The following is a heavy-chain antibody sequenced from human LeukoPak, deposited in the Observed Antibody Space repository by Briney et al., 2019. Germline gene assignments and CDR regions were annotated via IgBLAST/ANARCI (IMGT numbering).Heavy chain of an antibody. CDR1: GYTLTELS. CDR3: ATQGGYCSSTSCYGSQYYYYMDV. Sequence: ASVKVSCKVSGYTLTELSMHWVRQAPGKGLEWMGGFDPEDGETIYAQKFQGRVTMTEDTSTDTAYMELSSLRSEDTAVYYCATQGGYCSSTSCYGSQYYYYMDVWSKGTTVTVSS. CDR2: FDPEDGET. V-gene: IGHV1-24*01. D-gene: IGHD2-2*01. J-gene: IGHJ6*03.